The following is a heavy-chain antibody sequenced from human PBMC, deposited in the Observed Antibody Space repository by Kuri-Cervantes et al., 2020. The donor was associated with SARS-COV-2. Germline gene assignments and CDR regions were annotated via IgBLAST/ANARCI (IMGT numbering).Heavy chain of an antibody. CDR2: IIPIFGTA. J-gene: IGHJ4*02. V-gene: IGHV1-69*06. CDR1: GGTFSSYA. CDR3: AREGGFGMADY. Sequence: SVKVSCKASGGTFSSYAISWVRQAPGQGLEWMGGIIPIFGTANYAQKFQGGVTITADKSTSTAYMELSSLRSDDTAVYYCAREGGFGMADYWGQGTLVTVSS. D-gene: IGHD3-16*01.